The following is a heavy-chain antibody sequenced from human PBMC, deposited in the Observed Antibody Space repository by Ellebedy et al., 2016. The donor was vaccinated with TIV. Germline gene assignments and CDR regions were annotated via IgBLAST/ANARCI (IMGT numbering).Heavy chain of an antibody. D-gene: IGHD1-1*01. J-gene: IGHJ4*02. Sequence: GESLKISCAASGFTFSSYGMHWVRQAPGKGLEWVAVIWSDGSYKYYADSVKGRFTISRDNSKNTLYLQMNSLRTEDTAVYYCAREGQPLSTTFDYWGQGTLVTVSS. CDR1: GFTFSSYG. CDR3: AREGQPLSTTFDY. CDR2: IWSDGSYK. V-gene: IGHV3-33*01.